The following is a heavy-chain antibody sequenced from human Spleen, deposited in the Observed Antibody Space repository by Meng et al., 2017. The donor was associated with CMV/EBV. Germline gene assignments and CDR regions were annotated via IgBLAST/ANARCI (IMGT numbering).Heavy chain of an antibody. J-gene: IGHJ4*02. CDR1: GFTFSDYY. Sequence: ESLKISCAASGFTFSDYYMSWIRQPPGKGLEWIGYIYYSGGTYYNPSLKSRVTISVDTSKNQFSLKLSSVTAADTAVYYCASPYYGSGSYVDFWGQGTLVTVSS. D-gene: IGHD3-10*01. V-gene: IGHV4-59*04. CDR3: ASPYYGSGSYVDF. CDR2: IYYSGGT.